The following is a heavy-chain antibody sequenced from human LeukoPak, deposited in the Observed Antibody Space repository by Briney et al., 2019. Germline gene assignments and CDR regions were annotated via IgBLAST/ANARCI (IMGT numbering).Heavy chain of an antibody. J-gene: IGHJ4*02. CDR2: ISSSSSYI. Sequence: GGSLRLSCAASGFTFSSYSMNWVRQAPGKGLEWVSSISSSSSYIYYADSVKGRFTISRDNAKNSLYLQVNSLRAEDTAVYYCAGANRYFDWLLDNWGQGTLVTVSS. CDR1: GFTFSSYS. CDR3: AGANRYFDWLLDN. V-gene: IGHV3-21*01. D-gene: IGHD3-9*01.